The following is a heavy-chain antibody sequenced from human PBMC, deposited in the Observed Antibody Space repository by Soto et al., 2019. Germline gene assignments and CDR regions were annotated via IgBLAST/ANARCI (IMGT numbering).Heavy chain of an antibody. Sequence: QVQLVQSGAEVKKPGFSVKVSCKASGGTFSSYAISWVRQGPGQGLEWMGGIIPIFGTANYAQKFQGRVTITADESTSTAYMELSSLRSEDTAVYYCARRSRLSYGDYGGWGRDWFDPWGQGTLVTVSS. D-gene: IGHD4-17*01. J-gene: IGHJ5*02. V-gene: IGHV1-69*01. CDR2: IIPIFGTA. CDR3: ARRSRLSYGDYGGWGRDWFDP. CDR1: GGTFSSYA.